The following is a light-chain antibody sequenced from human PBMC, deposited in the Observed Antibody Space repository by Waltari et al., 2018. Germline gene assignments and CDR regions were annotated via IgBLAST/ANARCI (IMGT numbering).Light chain of an antibody. J-gene: IGKJ2*01. CDR1: QSVSRW. V-gene: IGKV1-5*03. CDR3: QQYSTSSLYT. CDR2: LAS. Sequence: DIQMTQSPSTLSASVGDRVTITCRASQSVSRWLAWYKQKPGKAPKFLIYLASTLESGVPSRFSGSGSGTEFTLTISSLQPDDFATYYCQQYSTSSLYTFGQGTKLEI.